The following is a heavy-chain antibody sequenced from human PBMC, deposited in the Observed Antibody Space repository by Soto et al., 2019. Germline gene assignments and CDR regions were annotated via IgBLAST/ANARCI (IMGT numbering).Heavy chain of an antibody. V-gene: IGHV3-7*05. CDR1: GFTFSSYW. CDR3: AKVKSLAGQE. CDR2: IKQDGSDK. Sequence: EVQLVESGGGLVQPGGSLRLSCAASGFTFSSYWMSWDRQAPGKGLEWVANIKQDGSDKYYVDSVKGRFTISRDNAKNSLYLQMNSLTAEDTAIYYCAKVKSLAGQEWGQGTLVTVSS. J-gene: IGHJ4*02. D-gene: IGHD6-6*01.